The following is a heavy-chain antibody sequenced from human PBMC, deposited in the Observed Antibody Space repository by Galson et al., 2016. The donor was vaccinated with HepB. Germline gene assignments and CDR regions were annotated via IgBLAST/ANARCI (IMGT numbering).Heavy chain of an antibody. J-gene: IGHJ4*02. CDR1: GFTFSSYW. D-gene: IGHD1-7*01. V-gene: IGHV3-74*01. CDR2: VNSDGSRA. CDR3: AREDWNYSLD. Sequence: SLRLSCAASGFTFSSYWVHWVRQAPGKGLVWVSRVNSDGSRANYADSVKGRFTISRDNAKSSLYLQMNRLRDEDTAMYYCAREDWNYSLDWGRGTLVTVSS.